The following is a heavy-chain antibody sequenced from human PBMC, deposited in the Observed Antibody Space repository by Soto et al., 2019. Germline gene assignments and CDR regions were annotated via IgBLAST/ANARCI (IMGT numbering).Heavy chain of an antibody. V-gene: IGHV3-23*01. CDR2: ISSSADST. Sequence: GGSLRVSCAASGFTFSSYAMSWVRQAPGQGLEWVSAISSSADSTYYADSVKGRFTISRDNSENKLYLQMNSLRAEDTAVYYCAKERGYSGYDNWFDSWGQGTLVTVSS. CDR1: GFTFSSYA. CDR3: AKERGYSGYDNWFDS. D-gene: IGHD5-12*01. J-gene: IGHJ5*01.